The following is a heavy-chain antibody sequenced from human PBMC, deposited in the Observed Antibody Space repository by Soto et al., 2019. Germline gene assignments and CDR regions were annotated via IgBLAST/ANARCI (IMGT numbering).Heavy chain of an antibody. CDR3: ARPQASSEDWFDP. V-gene: IGHV1-69*12. CDR2: SIPIFSTA. CDR1: GGTFSNYG. J-gene: IGHJ5*02. D-gene: IGHD6-6*01. Sequence: QVQLVQSGAEVKKPGSSVKVSCKASGGTFSNYGISWVRQAPGQGLEWMGGSIPIFSTANYAQKFQGRVTITADDSTNTDYMELSSLTSEDTAVYYCARPQASSEDWFDPWGQGTLVTVSS.